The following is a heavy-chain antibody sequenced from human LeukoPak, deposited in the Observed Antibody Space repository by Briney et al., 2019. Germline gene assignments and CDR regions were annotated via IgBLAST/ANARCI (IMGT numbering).Heavy chain of an antibody. Sequence: GGSLRLSCAASGFTFSSYEMNWVRQAPGKGLEWVSYISSSGSTIYYADSVKGRFTISRDNSKNTLYLQMNSLRAEDTAVYYCAKDLSGYDLDYWGQGTLVTVSS. CDR1: GFTFSSYE. CDR2: ISSSGSTI. D-gene: IGHD5-12*01. J-gene: IGHJ4*02. CDR3: AKDLSGYDLDY. V-gene: IGHV3-48*03.